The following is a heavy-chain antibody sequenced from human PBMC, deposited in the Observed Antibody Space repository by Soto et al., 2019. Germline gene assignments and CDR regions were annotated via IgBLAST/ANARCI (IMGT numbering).Heavy chain of an antibody. Sequence: PSETLSLTCAVYGGSFSGYYWSWIRQPPGKGLEWIGEINHSGSTNYNPSLKSRVTISVDTSKNQFSLKLSSVTAADTAVYYCARVGSSGWLYYYYYGMDVWGQGTTVTVSS. CDR3: ARVGSSGWLYYYYYGMDV. CDR2: INHSGST. D-gene: IGHD6-19*01. CDR1: GGSFSGYY. V-gene: IGHV4-34*01. J-gene: IGHJ6*02.